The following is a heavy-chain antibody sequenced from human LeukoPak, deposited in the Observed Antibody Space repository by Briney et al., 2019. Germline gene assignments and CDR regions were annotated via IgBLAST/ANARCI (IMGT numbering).Heavy chain of an antibody. Sequence: GGSLRLSCAASGFTFSSYGMHWVRQAPGKGLEWVAVIWYDGSNKYYADSVKGRFTISRDNSKNTLYLQMNSLRAEDTAVYYCARGSQVYDAFDIWGQGTMVTVSS. J-gene: IGHJ3*02. CDR3: ARGSQVYDAFDI. CDR2: IWYDGSNK. D-gene: IGHD2-8*01. V-gene: IGHV3-33*01. CDR1: GFTFSSYG.